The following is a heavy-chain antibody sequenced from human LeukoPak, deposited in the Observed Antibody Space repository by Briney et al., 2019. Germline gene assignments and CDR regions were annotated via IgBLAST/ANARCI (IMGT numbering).Heavy chain of an antibody. CDR2: ISYDGSNK. CDR1: GFTFSSYG. Sequence: GGSLRLSCAASGFTFSSYGMHWVRQAPGKGLEWVALISYDGSNKYYADSVKGRFTISRDNPKNTLYLQMNSLRAEDTAVYYCAKPPEVGATVGYFDYWGQGTLVAVSS. J-gene: IGHJ4*02. CDR3: AKPPEVGATVGYFDY. D-gene: IGHD1-26*01. V-gene: IGHV3-30*18.